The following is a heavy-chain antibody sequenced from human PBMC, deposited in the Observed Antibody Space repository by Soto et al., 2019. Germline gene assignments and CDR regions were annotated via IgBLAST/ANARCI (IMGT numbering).Heavy chain of an antibody. CDR3: ARAGSGSYDAFDI. Sequence: QVQLVESGGGVVQPGRSLRLSCAASGFTFSSYGMHWVRQAPGKGLEWVAVIWYDGSNKYYADSVKGRFTISRDNYKNTLYLQMNSLRAEDTAVYYCARAGSGSYDAFDIWGQGTMVTVSS. CDR1: GFTFSSYG. J-gene: IGHJ3*02. D-gene: IGHD3-10*01. CDR2: IWYDGSNK. V-gene: IGHV3-33*01.